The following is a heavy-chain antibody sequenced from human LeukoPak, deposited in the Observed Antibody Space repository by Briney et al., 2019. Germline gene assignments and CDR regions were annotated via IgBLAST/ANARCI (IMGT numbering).Heavy chain of an antibody. D-gene: IGHD2-2*01. CDR1: GGSLNGHY. V-gene: IGHV4-34*09. CDR3: ARDRPAHCSSTSCYGSDYYGMDV. Sequence: SETLSLTCAVYGGSLNGHYWSWIRQPPGKGLEWIGYIYYSGSTYYNPSLKSRVTISVDTSKNQFSLKLSSVTAADTAVYYCARDRPAHCSSTSCYGSDYYGMDVWGQGTTVTVSS. CDR2: IYYSGST. J-gene: IGHJ6*02.